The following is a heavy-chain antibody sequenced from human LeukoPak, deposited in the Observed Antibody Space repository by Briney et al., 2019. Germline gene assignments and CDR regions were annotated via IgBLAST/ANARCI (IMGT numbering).Heavy chain of an antibody. CDR3: ARGYCSGGSCPGVLDY. J-gene: IGHJ4*02. D-gene: IGHD2-15*01. CDR2: FFHSGST. Sequence: SETLSLTCTVSGGSISSSNYYWGWIRQPPGKGLEWIGSFFHSGSTYYSPSLKSRVTTSVDTSKNQFSLKLSSVTAADTAVYYCARGYCSGGSCPGVLDYWGQGTLVTVSS. CDR1: GGSISSSNYY. V-gene: IGHV4-39*07.